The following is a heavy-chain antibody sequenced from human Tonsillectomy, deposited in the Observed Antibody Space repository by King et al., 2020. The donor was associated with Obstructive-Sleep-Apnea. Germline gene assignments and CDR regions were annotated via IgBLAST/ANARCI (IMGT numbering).Heavy chain of an antibody. CDR1: GGSISSGGYY. Sequence: VQLQESGPGLVKPSQTLSLTCTVSGGSISSGGYYWSWIRPHPGKGLGWIGYIYYSGSTYYNPSLKGRVTISVDTSKNQFSLKLSSVTAADTAVYYCAREGLVDIVATKYYYGMDVWGQGTTVTVSS. CDR2: IYYSGST. D-gene: IGHD5-12*01. V-gene: IGHV4-31*03. CDR3: AREGLVDIVATKYYYGMDV. J-gene: IGHJ6*02.